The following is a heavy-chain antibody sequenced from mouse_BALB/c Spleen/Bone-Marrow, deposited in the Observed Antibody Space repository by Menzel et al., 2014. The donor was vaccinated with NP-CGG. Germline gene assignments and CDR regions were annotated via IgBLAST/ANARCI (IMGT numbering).Heavy chain of an antibody. CDR3: ARHAYGNSYWYFDV. CDR2: IYPGDGDT. V-gene: IGHV1-82*01. Sequence: VVESGASVKISCNASGYAFSSSWMNWVKQRPGQGLEWIGRIYPGDGDTNYNGKFKGKATLTADKSSSTAYMQLSSLTSVDSAVYFCARHAYGNSYWYFDVWGAGTTVTVSS. D-gene: IGHD2-1*01. CDR1: GYAFSSSW. J-gene: IGHJ1*01.